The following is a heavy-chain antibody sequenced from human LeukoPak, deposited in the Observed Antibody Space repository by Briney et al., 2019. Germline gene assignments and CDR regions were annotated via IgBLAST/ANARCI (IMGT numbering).Heavy chain of an antibody. Sequence: GGSLRLSCAASGFTFSSYGVHWVRQAPGKGLEWVAVIWYDGSNKYYADSVKGRFTISRDNSKNTLYLQMNSLRAEDTAVYYCARGSGSYSGNWFDPWGQGTLVTVSS. CDR2: IWYDGSNK. CDR3: ARGSGSYSGNWFDP. CDR1: GFTFSSYG. V-gene: IGHV3-33*01. D-gene: IGHD1-26*01. J-gene: IGHJ5*02.